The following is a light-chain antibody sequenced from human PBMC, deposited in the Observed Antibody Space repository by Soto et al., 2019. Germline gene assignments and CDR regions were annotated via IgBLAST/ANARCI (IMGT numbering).Light chain of an antibody. Sequence: QSALTQPASVSGSPGQSITISCTGTSSDVGSYNLVSWYQQHPGKAPKLMIYEGSKRPSGVSNRFSGSMSGNTASLTISGLQAEDEADYYCCSYAGSSTEVFGGGTKVTVL. CDR2: EGS. V-gene: IGLV2-23*01. J-gene: IGLJ3*02. CDR1: SSDVGSYNL. CDR3: CSYAGSSTEV.